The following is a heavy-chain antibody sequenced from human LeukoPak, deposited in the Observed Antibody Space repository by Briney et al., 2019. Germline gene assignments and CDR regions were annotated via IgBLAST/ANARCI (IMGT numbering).Heavy chain of an antibody. D-gene: IGHD2-15*01. CDR1: GFTFSNAW. J-gene: IGHJ4*02. CDR2: IKSKTDFGTR. Sequence: GGSLRLSCAASGFTFSNAWMSWVRQAPGKGLEWVGRIKSKTDFGTRDFAAPVKGRFTVSRYDSKNTLYLQMSSLKTEDTAVYYCSAGVGFSDFDYWGQGTLVTVSS. CDR3: SAGVGFSDFDY. V-gene: IGHV3-15*01.